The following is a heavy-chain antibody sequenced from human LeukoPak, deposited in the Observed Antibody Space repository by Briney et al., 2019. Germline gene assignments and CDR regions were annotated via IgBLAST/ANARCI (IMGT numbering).Heavy chain of an antibody. J-gene: IGHJ4*02. D-gene: IGHD3-22*01. CDR3: ARVFHDSSGYPLDY. V-gene: IGHV4-59*01. CDR2: TYYSGNT. CDR1: GGSMSSYY. Sequence: SETLSLTCTVSGGSMSSYYWSWIRQPPGKGLEWIGYTYYSGNTNYNPSLKSRVTISVDTSKNQFSLKVSSVTAADTAVYYCARVFHDSSGYPLDYWGQGTLATVSS.